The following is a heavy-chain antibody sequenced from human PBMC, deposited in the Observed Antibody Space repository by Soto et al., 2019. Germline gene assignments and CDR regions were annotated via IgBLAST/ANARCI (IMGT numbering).Heavy chain of an antibody. J-gene: IGHJ6*02. V-gene: IGHV3-23*01. D-gene: IGHD1-1*01. CDR1: GFTFSSYA. CDR2: ISGSGGST. Sequence: GGSLRLSCAAPGFTFSSYALNWVRQAPGKGLEWVSAISGSGGSTYYADSVKGRFTISRDNTRNSFYLNMDSLRVGDTATYYCVRGTPTPGLDIWGRGTTVTVSS. CDR3: VRGTPTPGLDI.